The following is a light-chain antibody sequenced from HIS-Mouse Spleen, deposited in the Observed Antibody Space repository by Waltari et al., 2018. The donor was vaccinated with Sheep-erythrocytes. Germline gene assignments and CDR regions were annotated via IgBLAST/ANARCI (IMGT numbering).Light chain of an antibody. J-gene: IGKJ1*01. CDR2: AAS. Sequence: DIQMTQSPSSVSASVGDRVTITCRASQGLSSGLGGYQQKQGKAPTLLSYAASSLQSGVPSRVSGSGSGTDFTLTISSLQPEDFATYYCQQANSFPPTFGQGTKVEIK. CDR3: QQANSFPPT. CDR1: QGLSSG. V-gene: IGKV1-12*01.